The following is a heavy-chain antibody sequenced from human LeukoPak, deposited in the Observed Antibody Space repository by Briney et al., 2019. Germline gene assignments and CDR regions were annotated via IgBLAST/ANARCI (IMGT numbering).Heavy chain of an antibody. CDR2: ISSSSSYI. CDR3: ARRPLSSIDYFDY. Sequence: GGSLRLSCAASGFTFSSYSMNWVRQAPGKGLEWVSSISSSSSYIYYEDSVKGRFTISRGNAKNSLYLQMNSLRAEDTAVYYCARRPLSSIDYFDYWGQGTLVTVSS. D-gene: IGHD6-6*01. CDR1: GFTFSSYS. J-gene: IGHJ4*02. V-gene: IGHV3-21*01.